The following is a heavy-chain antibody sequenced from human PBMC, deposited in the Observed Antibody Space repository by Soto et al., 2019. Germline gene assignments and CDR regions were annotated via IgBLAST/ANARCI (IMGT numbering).Heavy chain of an antibody. V-gene: IGHV4-31*02. CDR1: DDSITGGGYY. Sequence: SETLSLTCSVSDDSITGGGYYWSWIRQHPAKGLEWIGSIYYRGSTYYNPSLRRRGTISLDPSQARLSLRLTSLTAADTATYYCARGGSGTYHVWGQGTLVTVSS. CDR2: IYYRGST. CDR3: ARGGSGTYHV. J-gene: IGHJ4*02. D-gene: IGHD3-10*01.